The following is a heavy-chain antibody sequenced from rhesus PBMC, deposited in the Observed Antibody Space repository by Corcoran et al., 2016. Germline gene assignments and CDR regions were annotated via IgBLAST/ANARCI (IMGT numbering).Heavy chain of an antibody. V-gene: IGHV4-99*02. J-gene: IGHJ4*01. CDR1: GYSISSGYY. CDR2: ISGSSGST. CDR3: ARGYGNYWDY. D-gene: IGHD4-29*01. Sequence: QVQLQESGPGLVKPSETLSLTCAGSGYSISSGYYWGWLRQPPGKGLEYIGDISGSSGSTYYHPSLKSRVTISKDTSKNQFSLKLSSVTAADTAVYYCARGYGNYWDYWGQGVLVTVSS.